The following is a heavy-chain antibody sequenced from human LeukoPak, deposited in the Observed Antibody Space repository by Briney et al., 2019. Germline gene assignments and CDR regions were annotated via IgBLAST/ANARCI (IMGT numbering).Heavy chain of an antibody. CDR2: IYYSGST. CDR3: ARVATMVRGSNGMDV. J-gene: IGHJ6*04. D-gene: IGHD3-10*01. Sequence: SETLSLTCTVSVGSINNYYWTWIRQPPGKGLKWIGYIYYSGSTNYNPSLTSRATIPVDTSKKQFSLSLSSVTAADTALYYCARVATMVRGSNGMDVWGKGTTVTVSS. V-gene: IGHV4-59*01. CDR1: VGSINNYY.